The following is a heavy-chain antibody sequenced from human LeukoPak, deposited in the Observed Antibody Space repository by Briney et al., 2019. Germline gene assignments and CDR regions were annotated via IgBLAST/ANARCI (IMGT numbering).Heavy chain of an antibody. D-gene: IGHD6-19*01. CDR1: GFTFSDYD. V-gene: IGHV3-48*03. Sequence: EGSLRLSCAASGFTFSDYDMNWVRQAPGKGLEWVSYISGSGSTIYYTDSVKGRFTISRDNAKNSLYLQMNSLSAEDTAIYYCARGSSGWYHWFDPWGQGTLVTVSS. J-gene: IGHJ5*02. CDR3: ARGSSGWYHWFDP. CDR2: ISGSGSTI.